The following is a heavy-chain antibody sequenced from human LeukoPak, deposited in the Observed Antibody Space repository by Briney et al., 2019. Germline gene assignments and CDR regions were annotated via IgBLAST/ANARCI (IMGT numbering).Heavy chain of an antibody. CDR3: ATNFRYTSPQNDALDN. V-gene: IGHV1-18*01. CDR1: GYTFTSYG. D-gene: IGHD3-16*02. J-gene: IGHJ3*02. Sequence: ASVKVSCKTSGYTFTSYGISWVRQAAGQGLEWMGWISPYNGNTNHAHKVQGRVTMTTDTATSTAYMELRSLRSDATAAYYYATNFRYTSPQNDALDNWGQGTMVTVSP. CDR2: ISPYNGNT.